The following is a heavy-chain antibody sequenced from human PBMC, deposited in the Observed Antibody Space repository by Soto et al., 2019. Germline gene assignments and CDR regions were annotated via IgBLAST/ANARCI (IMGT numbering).Heavy chain of an antibody. CDR2: IIPIFGTA. CDR3: ATVRYSSPMGYYYGMDV. CDR1: GVTFSKFI. D-gene: IGHD6-19*01. Sequence: QVQLEQSGGEVKKPGSSVKVSCKASGVTFSKFIMTWVRQAPGLGLEWVGGIIPIFGTANYAQKCQGRVTITADESTRTAYLEVSNLRSEDTAVYYCATVRYSSPMGYYYGMDVCGPGTAVTVSS. J-gene: IGHJ6*02. V-gene: IGHV1-69*01.